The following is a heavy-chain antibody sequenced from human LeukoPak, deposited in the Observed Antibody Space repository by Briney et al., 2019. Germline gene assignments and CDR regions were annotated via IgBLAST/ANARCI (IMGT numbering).Heavy chain of an antibody. J-gene: IGHJ4*02. Sequence: PGGSLRLSCAASGFTFDDYAMSWVRQAPGKGLEWVSGINWNGNSTVYADSVKGRFSISRNNAKNSLYLQMNSLRAEDTATYYCARGFNYAFDYWGQGTLVTVSS. D-gene: IGHD2-2*01. CDR1: GFTFDDYA. V-gene: IGHV3-20*04. CDR2: INWNGNST. CDR3: ARGFNYAFDY.